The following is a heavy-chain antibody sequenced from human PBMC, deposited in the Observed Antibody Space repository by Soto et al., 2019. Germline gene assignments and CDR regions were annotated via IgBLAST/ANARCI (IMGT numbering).Heavy chain of an antibody. CDR3: ARRRETTMAYDAYDL. V-gene: IGHV5-51*01. Sequence: VQISCKGSGYSFSTYWIAWVRQMPGKGLEWMGIIYPDDSDTRYSPSFQGQVSISADKSISTAYLQWSSLKASDTAMYYCARRRETTMAYDAYDLWGQGTMVTVSS. CDR2: IYPDDSDT. D-gene: IGHD5-18*01. CDR1: GYSFSTYW. J-gene: IGHJ3*01.